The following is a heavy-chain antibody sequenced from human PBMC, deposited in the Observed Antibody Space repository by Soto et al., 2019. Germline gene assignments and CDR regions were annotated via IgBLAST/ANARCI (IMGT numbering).Heavy chain of an antibody. CDR1: GGSFSGYY. CDR3: ARDYGGTALDY. J-gene: IGHJ4*02. Sequence: VQLQQWGAGLLKPSETLSLTCAVYGGSFSGYYWSWIRQPPGKGLEWIGEIDHTGSTNYNPSLKSRVTISVDTSKNQFSLKLSSVTAADTAVYYCARDYGGTALDYWGQGTLVTVSS. D-gene: IGHD2-15*01. V-gene: IGHV4-34*01. CDR2: IDHTGST.